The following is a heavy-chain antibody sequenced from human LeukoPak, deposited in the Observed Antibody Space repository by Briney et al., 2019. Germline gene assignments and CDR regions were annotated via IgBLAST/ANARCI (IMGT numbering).Heavy chain of an antibody. Sequence: TGGSLRLSCVVSGITVTSNYMNWVRQAPGKGLEWVSVIYSGGSTYYADSVKGRFTISRDNSKNTLYLQMNSLRAEDTAVYYCARHDGGYGPFDYWGQGTLVTVSS. D-gene: IGHD5-12*01. V-gene: IGHV3-53*01. CDR3: ARHDGGYGPFDY. CDR2: IYSGGST. CDR1: GITVTSNY. J-gene: IGHJ4*02.